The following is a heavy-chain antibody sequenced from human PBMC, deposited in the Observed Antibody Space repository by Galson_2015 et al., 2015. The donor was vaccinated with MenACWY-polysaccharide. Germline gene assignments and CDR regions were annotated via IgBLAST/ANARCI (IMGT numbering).Heavy chain of an antibody. V-gene: IGHV3-7*01. D-gene: IGHD6-19*01. CDR2: IKQDGTET. J-gene: IGHJ4*02. CDR1: GFTFSRYW. Sequence: SLRLSCAASGFTFSRYWMSWVRQSPGKGLEWVAHIKQDGTETKYMDSVKGRFTISRDNAKNSLYLQMNSLRADDTTVYYCARDEGSGWLGPHFYEDWGQGTLVTVSS. CDR3: ARDEGSGWLGPHFYED.